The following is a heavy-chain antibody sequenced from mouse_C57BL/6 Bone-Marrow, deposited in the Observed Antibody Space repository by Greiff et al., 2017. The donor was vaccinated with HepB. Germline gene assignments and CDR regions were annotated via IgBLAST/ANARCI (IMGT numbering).Heavy chain of an antibody. CDR2: IDPSDSET. CDR3: ASLLRFFDY. Sequence: QVHVKQPGAELVRPGSSVKLSCKASGYTFTSYWMHWVKQRPIQGLEWIGNIDPSDSETHYNQKFKDKATLTVDKSSSTAYMQLSSLTSEDSAVYYCASLLRFFDYWGQGTTLTVSS. CDR1: GYTFTSYW. D-gene: IGHD1-1*01. V-gene: IGHV1-52*01. J-gene: IGHJ2*01.